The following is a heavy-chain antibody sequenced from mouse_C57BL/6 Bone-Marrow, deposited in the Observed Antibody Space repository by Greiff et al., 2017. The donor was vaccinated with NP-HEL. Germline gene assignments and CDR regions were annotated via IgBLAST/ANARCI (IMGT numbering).Heavy chain of an antibody. CDR2: ISYDGSN. J-gene: IGHJ2*01. CDR3: ARGSMVTTGFDY. CDR1: GYSITSGYY. D-gene: IGHD2-2*01. Sequence: ESGPGLVKPSQSLSLTCSVTGYSITSGYYWNWIRQFPGNKLEWMGYISYDGSNNYNPSLKNRISITRDTSKNQFFLKLNSVTTEDTATYYCARGSMVTTGFDYWGQGTTLTVSS. V-gene: IGHV3-6*01.